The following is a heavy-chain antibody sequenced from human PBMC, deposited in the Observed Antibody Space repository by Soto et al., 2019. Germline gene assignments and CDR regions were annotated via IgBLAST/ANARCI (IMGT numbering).Heavy chain of an antibody. CDR2: ISCNSGSI. V-gene: IGHV3-9*01. D-gene: IGHD1-26*01. CDR3: AKDRIPHPWLCGIDV. Sequence: EVQLVESGGGLVQPGRSLRLSCAASGFTFDDYSMHWVRQAPGKGLEWVSGISCNSGSIGYADSEKGRFTISRDNANKSIYLDMHSLRTEDTALYYCAKDRIPHPWLCGIDVWGQGTTVTVSS. CDR1: GFTFDDYS. J-gene: IGHJ6*02.